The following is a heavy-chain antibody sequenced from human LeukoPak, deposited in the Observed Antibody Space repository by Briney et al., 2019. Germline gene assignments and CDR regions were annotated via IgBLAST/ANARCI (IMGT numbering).Heavy chain of an antibody. CDR2: ISSSSSYI. Sequence: GGCLRLSCAASGFTFSSYSMNWVRQAPGKGLEWVSSISSSSSYISYADSVKGRCTISRDNAKNSLYLQMNSLRAEDTAVYYCARGGDYGFSYFDYWGQGTVVTVSS. CDR1: GFTFSSYS. J-gene: IGHJ4*02. D-gene: IGHD4-17*01. CDR3: ARGGDYGFSYFDY. V-gene: IGHV3-21*01.